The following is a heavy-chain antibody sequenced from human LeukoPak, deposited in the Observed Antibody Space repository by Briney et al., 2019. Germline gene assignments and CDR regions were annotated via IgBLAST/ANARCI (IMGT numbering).Heavy chain of an antibody. J-gene: IGHJ4*02. D-gene: IGHD3-16*01. Sequence: GGSLRPSCAASGFTFSTYSMNWVRQAPGKGLEWVSYITGSSIIYYSDSVKGRFAVSRDNAKNSLYLQMSSLRAEDTAVYYCASVRGGYWGQGTLVTVSS. CDR3: ASVRGGY. CDR2: ITGSSII. V-gene: IGHV3-48*01. CDR1: GFTFSTYS.